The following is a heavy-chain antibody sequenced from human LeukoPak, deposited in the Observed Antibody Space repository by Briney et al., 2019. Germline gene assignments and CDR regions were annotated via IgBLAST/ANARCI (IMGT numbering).Heavy chain of an antibody. J-gene: IGHJ4*02. CDR1: GYSFTSYW. V-gene: IGHV5-51*01. CDR2: IYPGDPDT. CDR3: ARHHDYGDYGCFDY. Sequence: PGESLKISCKGSGYSFTSYWIGWVRQMPGKGLEWMGIIYPGDPDTRYSPSFQGQVTISADKSIRTAYLQWSSLKASDTAIYYCARHHDYGDYGCFDYWGQGTLVTVSS. D-gene: IGHD4-17*01.